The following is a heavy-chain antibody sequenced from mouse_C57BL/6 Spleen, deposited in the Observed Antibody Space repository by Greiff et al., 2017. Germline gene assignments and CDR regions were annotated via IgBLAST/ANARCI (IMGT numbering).Heavy chain of an antibody. V-gene: IGHV1-52*01. J-gene: IGHJ4*01. CDR1: GYTFTSYY. CDR2: IDPYDSET. D-gene: IGHD2-2*01. CDR3: ATNGSAMDY. Sequence: QVQLQQPGAVLVRPGSSVKLSCKASGYTFTSYYMHWVKQRPIQGLEWIGNIDPYDSETHYNQKFKGKATLTVDKSSSTAYMELSSLTSEDSAVYSCATNGSAMDYWGQGTSVTVSS.